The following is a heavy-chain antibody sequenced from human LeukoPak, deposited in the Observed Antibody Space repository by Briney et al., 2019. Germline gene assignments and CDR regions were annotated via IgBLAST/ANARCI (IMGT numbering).Heavy chain of an antibody. V-gene: IGHV3-7*01. J-gene: IGHJ4*02. D-gene: IGHD6-19*01. CDR3: ARDSSQWLVT. Sequence: PGGSLRLSCAASGFTFSHYWMSWVRQAPGKGLEWVANIKQDGSEKYYVDSVKGRFTIFRDDAKNSLYLQMNSLRAEDTAVYYCARDSSQWLVTWGQGTLVTVSS. CDR2: IKQDGSEK. CDR1: GFTFSHYW.